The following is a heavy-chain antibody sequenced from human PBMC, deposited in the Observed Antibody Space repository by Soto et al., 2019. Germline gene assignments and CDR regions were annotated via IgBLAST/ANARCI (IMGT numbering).Heavy chain of an antibody. Sequence: QVQLVESGGGVVQPGRSLRLSCAASGFTFSHYAMHWVRQAPGKGLEWVALMSYDGSNEYYADSVKGRFTISRDNSKNALYLQMNSLRAEETAVYYCAKDGSHSFGYWGQGTLVTVSS. V-gene: IGHV3-30*18. CDR2: MSYDGSNE. D-gene: IGHD1-26*01. J-gene: IGHJ4*02. CDR3: AKDGSHSFGY. CDR1: GFTFSHYA.